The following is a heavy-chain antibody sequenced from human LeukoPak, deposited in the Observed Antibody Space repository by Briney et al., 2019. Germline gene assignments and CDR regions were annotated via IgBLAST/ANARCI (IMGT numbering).Heavy chain of an antibody. CDR3: AKDQVTMVRGVSYYYYYGMEV. CDR2: ISGSGGST. Sequence: GGSLRLSCAASGFTFSSYAKSWVRQAPGKGLEWVSAISGSGGSTYYADSVEGRFTISRDNSKNTLYLQMNSLRAEDTAVYYCAKDQVTMVRGVSYYYYYGMEVWGQGTTVTVSS. D-gene: IGHD3-10*01. J-gene: IGHJ6*02. CDR1: GFTFSSYA. V-gene: IGHV3-23*01.